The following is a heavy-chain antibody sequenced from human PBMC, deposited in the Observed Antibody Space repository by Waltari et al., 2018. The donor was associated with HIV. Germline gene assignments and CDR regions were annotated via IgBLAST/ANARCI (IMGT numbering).Heavy chain of an antibody. J-gene: IGHJ4*02. CDR1: GFTFSSYD. V-gene: IGHV3-13*04. Sequence: EVQLVESGGGLVQPGGSLRLSCAASGFTFSSYDMHWVRQATGKGLEWVSAIGTAGDTYYPGSVKGRFTISRENAKNSLYLQMNSLRAGDTAVYYCARAGIAAAGRPFDYWGQGTLVTVSS. CDR2: IGTAGDT. D-gene: IGHD6-13*01. CDR3: ARAGIAAAGRPFDY.